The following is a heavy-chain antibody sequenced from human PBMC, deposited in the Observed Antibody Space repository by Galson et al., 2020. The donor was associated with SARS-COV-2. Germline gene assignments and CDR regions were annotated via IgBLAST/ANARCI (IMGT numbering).Heavy chain of an antibody. CDR2: IYYSGST. J-gene: IGHJ6*02. V-gene: IGHV4-59*01. CDR3: ARVGYDSSGYYHGAYYYYGMDV. D-gene: IGHD3-22*01. CDR1: GGSISSYY. Sequence: SETLSLTCTVSGGSISSYYWSWIRQPPGKGLEWIGYIYYSGSTNYNPSLKSRVTISVDTSKNQFSLKLSSVTAADTAVYYCARVGYDSSGYYHGAYYYYGMDVWGQGTTVTVSS.